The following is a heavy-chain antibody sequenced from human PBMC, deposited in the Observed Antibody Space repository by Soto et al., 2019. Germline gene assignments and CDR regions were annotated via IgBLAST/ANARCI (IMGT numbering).Heavy chain of an antibody. CDR1: GGSLSNYG. CDR3: ARGDATKIVVTTYYAMDV. D-gene: IGHD4-17*01. CDR2: IIPVFGTA. Sequence: QVQLVQSGAEVKKPGSSVKVSCKASGGSLSNYGISWVRQAPGQGLEWMGGIIPVFGTANYAQKFQGRVTITAXEXXXIXXMAVTSLRAEDTAVYYCARGDATKIVVTTYYAMDVWGQGTTVTVSS. J-gene: IGHJ6*02. V-gene: IGHV1-69*12.